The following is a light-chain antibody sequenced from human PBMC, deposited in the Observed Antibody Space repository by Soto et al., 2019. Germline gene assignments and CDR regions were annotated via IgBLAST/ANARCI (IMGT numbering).Light chain of an antibody. Sequence: QSALTQPRSVSGSPGQSVTISCTGTSSDVGGYNYVSWYQHYPGKAPKVMIYDVNKRPSGVPDRFSGSKSANTASLTISGLQAEDEADYYCCSYAGSYVFVFGGGTKLTVL. CDR3: CSYAGSYVFV. J-gene: IGLJ2*01. V-gene: IGLV2-11*01. CDR1: SSDVGGYNY. CDR2: DVN.